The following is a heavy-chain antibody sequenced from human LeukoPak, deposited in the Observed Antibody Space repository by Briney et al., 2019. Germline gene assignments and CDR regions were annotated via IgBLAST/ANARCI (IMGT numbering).Heavy chain of an antibody. J-gene: IGHJ5*02. Sequence: GGSLRLSCAASGFTFSNYSMNWVRQAPGKGLEGVSYISSSGSTIYYADSVKGRFTISRDNAKNSLYLQMNSLRAEDTAVYYCASSVRGVSPRDDPWGQGTLVTVSS. CDR3: ASSVRGVSPRDDP. CDR1: GFTFSNYS. V-gene: IGHV3-48*04. CDR2: ISSSGSTI. D-gene: IGHD3-10*01.